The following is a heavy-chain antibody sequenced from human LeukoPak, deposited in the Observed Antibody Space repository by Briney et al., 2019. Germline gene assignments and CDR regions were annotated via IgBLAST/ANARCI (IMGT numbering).Heavy chain of an antibody. Sequence: GGPLRLSCAASGFTFSSYWMSWVRQAPGKGLEWVANIKQDGSEKYYVDSVKGRFTISRDNAKNSLYLQMNSLRAEDTAVYYCAREDIVATIWYWGQGTLVTVSS. CDR1: GFTFSSYW. V-gene: IGHV3-7*01. CDR3: AREDIVATIWY. J-gene: IGHJ4*02. D-gene: IGHD5-12*01. CDR2: IKQDGSEK.